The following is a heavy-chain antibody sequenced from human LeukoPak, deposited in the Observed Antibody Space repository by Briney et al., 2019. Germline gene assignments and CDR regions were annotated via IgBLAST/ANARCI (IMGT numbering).Heavy chain of an antibody. J-gene: IGHJ6*02. CDR1: GFTFSSYA. V-gene: IGHV3-30-3*01. CDR2: ISYDGSNK. D-gene: IGHD3-10*01. Sequence: QTGRSLRLSCAASGFTFSSYAMHWVRQAPGKGLEWVAVISYDGSNKYYADSVKGRFTISRDNSKNTLYLQMNSLRTEDTAVYYCASQDRVRGPTIDYYYGMDVWGQGTTVTVSS. CDR3: ASQDRVRGPTIDYYYGMDV.